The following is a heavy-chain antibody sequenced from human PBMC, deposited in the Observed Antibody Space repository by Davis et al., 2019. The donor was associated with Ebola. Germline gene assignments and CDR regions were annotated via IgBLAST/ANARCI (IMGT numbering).Heavy chain of an antibody. CDR1: GFTFSSYS. CDR2: ISSSSSYI. J-gene: IGHJ5*02. D-gene: IGHD3-10*01. Sequence: GESLKISCAASGFTFSSYSMNWVRQAPGKGLEWVSSISSSSSYIYYADSVKGRFTISRDNAKNSLYLQMNSLRAEDTAVYYCARDRAYYYGSAAFDPWGHGTLVTVSS. V-gene: IGHV3-21*01. CDR3: ARDRAYYYGSAAFDP.